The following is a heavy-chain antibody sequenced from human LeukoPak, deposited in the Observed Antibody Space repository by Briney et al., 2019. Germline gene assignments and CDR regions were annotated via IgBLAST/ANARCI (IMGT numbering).Heavy chain of an antibody. D-gene: IGHD3-10*01. CDR1: RCSISSGSYY. CDR2: IYSNGTT. Sequence: SETLSLTCTVSRCSISSGSYYWSWIRQPAEKGLEWIGRIYSNGTTNHNPSLKSRATISVDTSKNHFSLKLSSVTAADTAVYYCARGRGRDVSFYYGMDVWGQGTTVTVSS. CDR3: ARGRGRDVSFYYGMDV. J-gene: IGHJ6*02. V-gene: IGHV4-61*02.